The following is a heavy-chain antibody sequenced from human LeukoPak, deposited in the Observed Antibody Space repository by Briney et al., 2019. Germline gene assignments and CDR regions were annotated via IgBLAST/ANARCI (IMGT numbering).Heavy chain of an antibody. CDR3: AKWGDYDVLSGYYVPDY. J-gene: IGHJ4*02. CDR1: GFTFSNYA. CDR2: ILGSGVTT. V-gene: IGHV3-23*01. D-gene: IGHD3-9*01. Sequence: GASLRLSCAASGFTFSNYAMSWVRQAPGKGLEWVSAILGSGVTTYYADSVKGRFTVSRDNSKSTLYLQMNTLRAEDTALYYCAKWGDYDVLSGYYVPDYWGQGTLVTVSS.